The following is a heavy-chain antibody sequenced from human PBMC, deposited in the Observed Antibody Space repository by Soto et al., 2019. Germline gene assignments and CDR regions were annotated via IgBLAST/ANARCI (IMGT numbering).Heavy chain of an antibody. V-gene: IGHV4-34*01. D-gene: IGHD5-12*01. CDR2: INHSGST. CDR3: ARRIVATETLDY. Sequence: SETLSLTCAVYGGSFSGYYWSWIRQPPGKGLEWIGEINHSGSTKCNPSLNSRVTISVDTSKNQFSLTVTSVTAADTAVYYCARRIVATETLDYWGQGTLVTVSS. CDR1: GGSFSGYY. J-gene: IGHJ4*02.